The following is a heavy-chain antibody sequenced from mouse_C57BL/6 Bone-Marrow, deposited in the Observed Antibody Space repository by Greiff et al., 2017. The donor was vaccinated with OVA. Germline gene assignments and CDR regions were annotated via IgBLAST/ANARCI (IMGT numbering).Heavy chain of an antibody. Sequence: EVQLQQSGAELVRPGASVKLSCTASGYNIKDDYMHWVKQRPEQGLEWIGWIDPENGDTDYAWKFQGKATIAADTSSNTAYLQLSSLTSEDTAVYYCTLYYGSSHWYFDVWGTGTTVTVSS. CDR1: GYNIKDDY. CDR3: TLYYGSSHWYFDV. CDR2: IDPENGDT. J-gene: IGHJ1*03. D-gene: IGHD1-1*01. V-gene: IGHV14-4*01.